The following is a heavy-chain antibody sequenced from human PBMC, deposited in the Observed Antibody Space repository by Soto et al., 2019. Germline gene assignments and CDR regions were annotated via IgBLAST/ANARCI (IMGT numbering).Heavy chain of an antibody. D-gene: IGHD6-19*01. CDR1: GFTFSSYA. Sequence: QVQLVESGGGVVQPGRSLRLSCAASGFTFSSYAMHWVREAPGKGLEWVAVISYDGSNKYYADSVKGRFTISRDNSKNTLYLQMNSLRAEDTAVYYCAIGEWLVRWGQGTLVTVSS. CDR3: AIGEWLVR. CDR2: ISYDGSNK. V-gene: IGHV3-30-3*01. J-gene: IGHJ4*02.